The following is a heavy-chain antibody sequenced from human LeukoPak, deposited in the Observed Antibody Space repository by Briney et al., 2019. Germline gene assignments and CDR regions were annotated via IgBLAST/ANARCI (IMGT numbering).Heavy chain of an antibody. D-gene: IGHD6-19*01. CDR1: GGTFISYA. J-gene: IGHJ6*02. Sequence: ASVKGSCKASGGTFISYAISWVRQAPGQGLEWMGGIIPIFGTANYAQKFQGRVTITADESTSTAYMELSSLRSEDTAVYYSARDWIAVAARYYYGMDVWGQGTTVTVSS. CDR2: IIPIFGTA. V-gene: IGHV1-69*13. CDR3: ARDWIAVAARYYYGMDV.